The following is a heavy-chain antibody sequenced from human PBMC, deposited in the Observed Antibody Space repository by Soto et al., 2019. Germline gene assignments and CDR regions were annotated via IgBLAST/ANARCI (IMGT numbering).Heavy chain of an antibody. V-gene: IGHV3-15*01. CDR2: IKSETDGGTT. J-gene: IGHJ4*02. CDR3: TTEALRHFGY. CDR1: GLTLSNAW. Sequence: GGSLRLSCAASGLTLSNAWMTWVRQAPGKGLEWVGRIKSETDGGTTDYAAPVKGRFTISRDDSKNTLYLQMNSLKTEDTAVYYCTTEALRHFGYWVQGTLVTVSS.